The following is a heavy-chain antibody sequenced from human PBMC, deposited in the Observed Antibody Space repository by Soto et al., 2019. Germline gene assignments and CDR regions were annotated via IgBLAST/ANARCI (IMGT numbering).Heavy chain of an antibody. CDR1: GFTFSSYA. Sequence: GGSLRLSCAASGFTFSSYAMHWVRQAQGKGLERVAVRSYDGSNKYYADSVKGRFTISRENSKNTLYLQMKSLRAEETAVYYCASSPPLPTYYDFWSGYYIAGYFQHWGQGTLVTVSS. D-gene: IGHD3-3*01. J-gene: IGHJ1*01. CDR3: ASSPPLPTYYDFWSGYYIAGYFQH. V-gene: IGHV3-30-3*01. CDR2: RSYDGSNK.